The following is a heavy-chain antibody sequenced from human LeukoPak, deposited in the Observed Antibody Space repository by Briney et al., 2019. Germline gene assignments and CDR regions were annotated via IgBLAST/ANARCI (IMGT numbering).Heavy chain of an antibody. D-gene: IGHD5-18*01. Sequence: SAKVSCKASGGTFSSYAISWVRQAPGQGLEWMGGIIPIFGTANYAQKFQGRVTITADESTSTAYMELSSLRSEDTAVYYCARDRVQLGYMDVWGKGTTVTISS. CDR2: IIPIFGTA. CDR1: GGTFSSYA. J-gene: IGHJ6*03. CDR3: ARDRVQLGYMDV. V-gene: IGHV1-69*13.